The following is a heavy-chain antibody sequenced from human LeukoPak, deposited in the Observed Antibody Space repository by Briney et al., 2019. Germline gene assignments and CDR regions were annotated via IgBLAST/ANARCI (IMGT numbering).Heavy chain of an antibody. D-gene: IGHD3-16*01. V-gene: IGHV3-23*01. J-gene: IGHJ5*02. Sequence: GGSLRLSCAASGFTFTNYAMTWVRQAPGKGLEWVSAIARSGGYTYYADSVRGRFTISRDNSKNTLYLQMSSLRAEDTAVYYCAKLPAAGGDYVYMDPWGQGTLVTVSS. CDR2: IARSGGYT. CDR1: GFTFTNYA. CDR3: AKLPAAGGDYVYMDP.